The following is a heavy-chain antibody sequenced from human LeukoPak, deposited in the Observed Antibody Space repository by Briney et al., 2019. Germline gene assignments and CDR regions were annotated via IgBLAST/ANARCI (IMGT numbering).Heavy chain of an antibody. CDR2: IIPIFGTA. J-gene: IGHJ5*02. CDR3: VVDCTNGVCYEGYNWFDP. Sequence: SVKVSCKAPGGTFSSYAISWVRQAPGQGLEWMGGIIPIFGTANYAQKFQGRVTITTDESTSTAYMELSSLRSEDTAVYYCVVDCTNGVCYEGYNWFDPWGQGTLVTVSS. D-gene: IGHD2-8*01. CDR1: GGTFSSYA. V-gene: IGHV1-69*05.